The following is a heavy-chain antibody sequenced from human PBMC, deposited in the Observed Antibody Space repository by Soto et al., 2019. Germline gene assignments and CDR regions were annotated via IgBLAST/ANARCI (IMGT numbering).Heavy chain of an antibody. Sequence: ASVKVSCKASGYTFTSYYMHWVRQAPGQGLEWMGIINPSGGSTSYAQKFQGRVTMTRDTSTSTVYMELSSLRSEDTAVYYCARDYRIAAAGTTGVHYYYYGMDVWG. CDR1: GYTFTSYY. D-gene: IGHD6-13*01. CDR3: ARDYRIAAAGTTGVHYYYYGMDV. V-gene: IGHV1-46*01. CDR2: INPSGGST. J-gene: IGHJ6*02.